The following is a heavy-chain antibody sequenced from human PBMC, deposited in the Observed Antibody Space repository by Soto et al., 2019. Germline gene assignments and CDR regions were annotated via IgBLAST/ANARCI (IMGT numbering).Heavy chain of an antibody. Sequence: PGGSLRLSCAASGFTFSDHYMDWVRQAPGKGLEWVGRTRNKANSYTTEYAASVKGRFTISRDGSKNSLYLQMNSLKTEDTAVYYCARNLPYYYGSGSYTVWGQGTLVTVSS. CDR1: GFTFSDHY. V-gene: IGHV3-72*01. D-gene: IGHD3-10*01. J-gene: IGHJ4*02. CDR3: ARNLPYYYGSGSYTV. CDR2: TRNKANSYTT.